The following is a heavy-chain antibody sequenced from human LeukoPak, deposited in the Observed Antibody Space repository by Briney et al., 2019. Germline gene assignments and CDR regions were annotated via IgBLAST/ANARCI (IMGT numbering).Heavy chain of an antibody. J-gene: IGHJ6*02. V-gene: IGHV3-66*01. CDR1: GLSVSYNY. Sequence: PGGSLRLSCAASGLSVSYNYMTWVRQAPGKGLQWVSMIRSDTGTDYADSVKGRFTISRDSSNNTLFLQMNSLRAEDTAVYYCARESNRRLHYYGIDVWGLGTTVTVSS. CDR2: IRSDTGT. D-gene: IGHD2-15*01. CDR3: ARESNRRLHYYGIDV.